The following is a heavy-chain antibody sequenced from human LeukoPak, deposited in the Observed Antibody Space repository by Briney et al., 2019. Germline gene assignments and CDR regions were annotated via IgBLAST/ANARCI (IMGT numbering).Heavy chain of an antibody. CDR2: ISAYNGNT. CDR1: GYSFTNFG. V-gene: IGHV1-18*01. Sequence: ASVKVSCKTSGYSFTNFGILWVRQAPGQGLEWMGWISAYNGNTNYAQKLQGRVTMTTDTSTSTAYMELRSLRSDDTAVYYCARDLLIWRVGQQLVRDFDYWGQGTLVTVSS. CDR3: ARDLLIWRVGQQLVRDFDY. J-gene: IGHJ4*02. D-gene: IGHD6-13*01.